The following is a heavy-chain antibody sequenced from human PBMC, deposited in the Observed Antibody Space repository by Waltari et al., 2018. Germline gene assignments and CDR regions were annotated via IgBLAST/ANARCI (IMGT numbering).Heavy chain of an antibody. Sequence: QVTLKESGPALVKPTQTLTLTCTFSGFSLSTIGMRVSWIRQPPGKALEWLARIDWDDDKFYSTSLKTRLTISKDTSKNQVVLTMTNMDPVDTATYFCVHSSGTYYIDYWGQGTLVTVSS. V-gene: IGHV2-70*04. CDR3: VHSSGTYYIDY. D-gene: IGHD3-16*01. CDR1: GFSLSTIGMR. CDR2: IDWDDDK. J-gene: IGHJ4*02.